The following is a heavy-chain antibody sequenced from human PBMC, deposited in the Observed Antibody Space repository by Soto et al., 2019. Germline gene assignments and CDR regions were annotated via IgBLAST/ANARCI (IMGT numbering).Heavy chain of an antibody. D-gene: IGHD3-10*01. J-gene: IGHJ6*02. Sequence: GGSLRLSCAASGFTFSSYAMSWVRQAPGKGLEWVSAISGSGGSTYYADSVKGRFTISRDNSKNTLYLQMNSMRAEDTAVYYCAKDQGQTMVRGDPMTKPKPLHYGMDVWGQGTTVTVSS. CDR3: AKDQGQTMVRGDPMTKPKPLHYGMDV. CDR2: ISGSGGST. V-gene: IGHV3-23*01. CDR1: GFTFSSYA.